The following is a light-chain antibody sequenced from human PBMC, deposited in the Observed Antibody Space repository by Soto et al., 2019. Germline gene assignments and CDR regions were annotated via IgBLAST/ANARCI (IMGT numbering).Light chain of an antibody. CDR1: SSNIGAGYD. CDR2: HNN. CDR3: QYFDLSLCGPI. J-gene: IGLJ2*01. Sequence: QSVLTQPPSVSGAPGQTVTISCTGSSSNIGAGYDVHWCQHLPGTAPKLLIYHNNIRPSGVPDRFSGSKSGTSASLAITGLQAEDEAAYYCQYFDLSLCGPIFGGGIKLTVL. V-gene: IGLV1-40*01.